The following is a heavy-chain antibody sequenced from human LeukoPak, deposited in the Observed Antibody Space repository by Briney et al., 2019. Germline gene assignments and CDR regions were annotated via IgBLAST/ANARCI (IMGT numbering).Heavy chain of an antibody. CDR2: ISYDGSNK. J-gene: IGHJ3*02. D-gene: IGHD5-24*01. CDR1: GFTFSSYG. V-gene: IGHV3-30*03. CDR3: ARDGYNYVGAFDI. Sequence: PGRSLRLSCAASGFTFSSYGMHWVRQAPGKGLEWVAVISYDGSNKYYADSVKGRFTISRDNSKNTLYLQMNSLRAEDTAVYYCARDGYNYVGAFDIWGQGTMVTVSS.